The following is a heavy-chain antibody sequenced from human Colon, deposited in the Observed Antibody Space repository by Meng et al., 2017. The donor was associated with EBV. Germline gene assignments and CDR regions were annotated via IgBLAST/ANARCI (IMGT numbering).Heavy chain of an antibody. CDR3: ARRGSRSGWYAYDY. D-gene: IGHD6-19*01. Sequence: ASGQGRGKPSETLSLTCTVSGGSTSSDTSYWGWIRQPPGKGLEWIGSLYYSGSTYSNPSLKSRVTISVDTSKNHFSLKLSSVTAADTAVYYCARRGSRSGWYAYDYWGQGTLVTVSS. CDR1: GGSTSSDTSY. V-gene: IGHV4-39*02. J-gene: IGHJ4*02. CDR2: LYYSGST.